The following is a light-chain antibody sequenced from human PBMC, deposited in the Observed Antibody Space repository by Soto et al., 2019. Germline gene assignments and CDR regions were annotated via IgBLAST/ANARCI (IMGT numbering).Light chain of an antibody. CDR1: QSVSNIY. V-gene: IGKV3-20*01. J-gene: IGKJ1*01. CDR2: GAS. Sequence: ETVLTQSPGTLSLSPGERATLSCRASQSVSNIYLAWYQQKPGQAPRRLIYGASSRATGIPDRFSGSGSGTDFTLTIGGLEPEDFAVYYCQQSLNPKTFGQGTKVDIK. CDR3: QQSLNPKT.